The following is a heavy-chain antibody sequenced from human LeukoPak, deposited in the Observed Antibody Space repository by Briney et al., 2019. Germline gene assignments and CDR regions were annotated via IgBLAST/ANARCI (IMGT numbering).Heavy chain of an antibody. V-gene: IGHV3-23*01. J-gene: IGHJ4*02. CDR2: ISGSGGST. D-gene: IGHD3-22*01. Sequence: PGGSLRLSCAASGFTFSSYAMSWVRQAPGKGLEWVSAISGSGGSTYYADSVKGRFTISRDNAKNSLYLQMNSLRAEDTAVYYCARDLRVLEFYYDSSQVGGQGTLVTVSS. CDR1: GFTFSSYA. CDR3: ARDLRVLEFYYDSSQV.